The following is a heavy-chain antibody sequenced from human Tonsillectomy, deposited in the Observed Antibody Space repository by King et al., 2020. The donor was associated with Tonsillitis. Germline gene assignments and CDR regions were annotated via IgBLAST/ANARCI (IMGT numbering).Heavy chain of an antibody. D-gene: IGHD1-26*01. CDR3: AREPIVGATADFDY. Sequence: QLVQSGAEVKTPGASVKVSCKASGYTFTNFYITWVRQAPGQGLEWMGWISCNNGNTKYAQKVQGRVTMTTDTSTSTAYMEMRSLTSDDTGVYYCAREPIVGATADFDYWGQGTLVTVSS. V-gene: IGHV1-18*01. CDR1: GYTFTNFY. CDR2: ISCNNGNT. J-gene: IGHJ4*02.